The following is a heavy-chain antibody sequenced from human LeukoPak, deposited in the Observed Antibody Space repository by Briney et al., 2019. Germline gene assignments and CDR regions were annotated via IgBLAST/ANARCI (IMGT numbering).Heavy chain of an antibody. CDR3: VEDRSIAAPSNDFFDS. V-gene: IGHV3-64D*06. J-gene: IGHJ4*02. CDR2: ISSNGATT. Sequence: GGSLRLSCSASGFTFNRFYLHWVRQAPGKGLEFVSHISSNGATTYYADSVKGRFTISRDNSKNTLYLQMSSLRADDTAVYYCVEDRSIAAPSNDFFDSWGQGALVTVSS. D-gene: IGHD6-13*01. CDR1: GFTFNRFY.